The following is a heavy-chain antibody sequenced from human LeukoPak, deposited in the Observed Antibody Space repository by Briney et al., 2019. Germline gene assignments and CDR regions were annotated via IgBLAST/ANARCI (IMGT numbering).Heavy chain of an antibody. V-gene: IGHV4-34*01. CDR2: INHSGST. D-gene: IGHD3-16*02. CDR3: ARNYDYVWGSYRYTEGDWFDP. Sequence: SETLSLTCAVYGGSFSGYYWSWIRQPPGKGLGWIGEINHSGSTNYNPSLKSRVTISVDTSKNQFSLKLSSVTAADTAVYYCARNYDYVWGSYRYTEGDWFDPWGQGTLVTVSS. CDR1: GGSFSGYY. J-gene: IGHJ5*02.